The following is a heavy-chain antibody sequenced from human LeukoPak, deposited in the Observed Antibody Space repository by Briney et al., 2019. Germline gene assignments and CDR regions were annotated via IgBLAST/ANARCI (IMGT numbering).Heavy chain of an antibody. V-gene: IGHV4-31*03. CDR3: ARLQCGSAGCSRGGGFDY. Sequence: SQTLSLTCTVSGDSISSGGYFWTWIRQCPGKDLEWIGYISYNGIPCYSPSLDSRITISADTSQNRFSLRLTSVTAADTATYYCARLQCGSAGCSRGGGFDYWGQGALVTVSS. D-gene: IGHD2-2*01. J-gene: IGHJ4*02. CDR2: ISYNGIP. CDR1: GDSISSGGYF.